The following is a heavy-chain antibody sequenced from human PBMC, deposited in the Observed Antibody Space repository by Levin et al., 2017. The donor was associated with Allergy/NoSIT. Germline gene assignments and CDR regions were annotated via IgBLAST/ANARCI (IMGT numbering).Heavy chain of an antibody. CDR2: MYPGSST. CDR3: ARVVYGRGSTINTYYYMDV. D-gene: IGHD3-10*01. Sequence: GGSLRLSCAVSGFSTSTNYMSWVRQSPGKGLEWVSLMYPGSSTYNADAVKGRFTISQDNSKNTLFLQMTSLRAEDTAVYYCARVVYGRGSTINTYYYMDVWGKGTTVTVSS. J-gene: IGHJ6*03. CDR1: GFSTSTNY. V-gene: IGHV3-66*01.